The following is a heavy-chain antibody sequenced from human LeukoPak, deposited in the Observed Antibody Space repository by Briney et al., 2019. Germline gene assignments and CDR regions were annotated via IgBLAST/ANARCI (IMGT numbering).Heavy chain of an antibody. CDR1: GFTFSSYS. CDR3: ARAFYGGKNYFDY. Sequence: GGSLRLSCAASGFTFSSYSMNWVRQAPGKGLEWVSSISSSSSYIYYADSVKGRLTISRDNAKNSLYLQMNSLRAEDTAVYYCARAFYGGKNYFDYWGQGTLVTVSS. J-gene: IGHJ4*02. CDR2: ISSSSSYI. D-gene: IGHD4-23*01. V-gene: IGHV3-21*01.